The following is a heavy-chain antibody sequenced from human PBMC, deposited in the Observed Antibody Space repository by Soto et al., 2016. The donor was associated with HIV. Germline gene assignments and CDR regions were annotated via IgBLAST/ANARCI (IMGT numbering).Heavy chain of an antibody. CDR2: MKSNRGNT. J-gene: IGHJ3*02. V-gene: IGHV1-8*03. CDR1: GYIFTSYD. Sequence: QVQLVQSGAEVKKPGASVKVSCTASGYIFTSYDINWVRQATGQGLEWMGWMKSNRGNTGYAQKFQGRVTISRNTSISTAYMELSSLTSEDTAVYYCARGGALDIWGQGTTVTVSS. CDR3: ARGGALDI.